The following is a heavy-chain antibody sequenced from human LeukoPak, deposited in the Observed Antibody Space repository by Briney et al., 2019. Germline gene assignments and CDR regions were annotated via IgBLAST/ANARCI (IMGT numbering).Heavy chain of an antibody. J-gene: IGHJ4*02. CDR2: ISNSGGTR. V-gene: IGHV3-48*03. D-gene: IGHD6-19*01. CDR3: AKSGRYRAVAGMRGFYFDY. Sequence: GGSLRLSCAASGFTFSSYEMNWVRQAPGKGLEWVSYISNSGGTRYYADSVKGRFTISRDNAKNSLYLQMNSLRAEDTAVYYCAKSGRYRAVAGMRGFYFDYWGQGTLVTVSS. CDR1: GFTFSSYE.